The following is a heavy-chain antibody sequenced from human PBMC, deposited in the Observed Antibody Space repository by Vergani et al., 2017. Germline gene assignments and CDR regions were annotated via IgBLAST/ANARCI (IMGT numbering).Heavy chain of an antibody. CDR1: GFSLSTYT. CDR2: LNKNNYYI. V-gene: IGHV3-21*01. D-gene: IGHD3-22*01. CDR3: ARDAYYYDSSGKNNFDY. J-gene: IGHJ4*02. Sequence: EVQLVESGGGLVNPGGCLTLSCVASGFSLSTYTFNWVRQAPGGGLEWVSSLNKNNYYIYYADSVKGRFTISRDNAKNSLYLQMNSLRAEDTAVYYCARDAYYYDSSGKNNFDYWGQGTLVTVSS.